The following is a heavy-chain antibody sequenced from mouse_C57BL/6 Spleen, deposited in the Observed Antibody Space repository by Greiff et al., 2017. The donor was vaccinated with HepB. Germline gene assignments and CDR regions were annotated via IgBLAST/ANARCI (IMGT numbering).Heavy chain of an antibody. J-gene: IGHJ4*01. D-gene: IGHD1-1*01. V-gene: IGHV1-42*01. Sequence: VQLKESGPELVKPGASVKISCKASGYSFTGYYMNWVKQSPEKSLEWIGEINPSTGGTTYNQKFKAKATLTVDKSSSTAYMQLKSLTSEDSAVYYCAGDYYGSRDAMDYWGQGTSVTVSS. CDR3: AGDYYGSRDAMDY. CDR2: INPSTGGT. CDR1: GYSFTGYY.